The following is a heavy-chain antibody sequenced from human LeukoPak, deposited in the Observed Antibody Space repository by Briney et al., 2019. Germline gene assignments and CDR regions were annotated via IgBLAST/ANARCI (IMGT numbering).Heavy chain of an antibody. Sequence: ASVKVSCKVSGYTLTELSIHWVRQAPGKGLEWMGGFDPEDGETIYAQKFQGRVTITEDTSTDTAYMEPSSLESEDTAVYYCAIIADGYKESNWFDPWGQGTLVTVSS. D-gene: IGHD5-24*01. CDR2: FDPEDGET. J-gene: IGHJ5*02. CDR1: GYTLTELS. V-gene: IGHV1-24*01. CDR3: AIIADGYKESNWFDP.